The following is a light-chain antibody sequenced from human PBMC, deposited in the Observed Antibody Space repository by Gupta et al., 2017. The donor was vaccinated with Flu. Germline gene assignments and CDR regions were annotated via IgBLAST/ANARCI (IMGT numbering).Light chain of an antibody. Sequence: GGNNRGGKTVRGYRQRPGKAPMLRIYDDSSRPSGVPDRFSGSKSGTSATLTITRVETGDEADYYCRVWDSSLDVLVFGGGTKLTVL. CDR3: RVWDSSLDVLV. J-gene: IGLJ3*02. CDR2: DDS. V-gene: IGLV3-21*02. CDR1: NRGGKT.